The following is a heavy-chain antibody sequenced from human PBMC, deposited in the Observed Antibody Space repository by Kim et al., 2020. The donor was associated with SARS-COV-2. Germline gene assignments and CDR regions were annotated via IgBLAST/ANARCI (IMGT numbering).Heavy chain of an antibody. CDR2: IYHSGST. J-gene: IGHJ4*02. CDR3: ARVLIVGATLDRDY. Sequence: SETLSLTCTVSGYSISSGYYWGWIRQPPGKGLEWIGSIYHSGSTYYNPSLKSRVTISVDTSKNQFSLKLSSVTAADTAVYYCARVLIVGATLDRDYWGQGTLVTVSS. D-gene: IGHD1-26*01. CDR1: GYSISSGYY. V-gene: IGHV4-38-2*02.